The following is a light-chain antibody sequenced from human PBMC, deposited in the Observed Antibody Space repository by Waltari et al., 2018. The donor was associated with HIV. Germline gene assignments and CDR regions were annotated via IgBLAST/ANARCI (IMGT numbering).Light chain of an antibody. CDR1: SGHTNYA. CDR3: QRWGTGVE. CDR2: VNSDGSH. Sequence: QLVLTQSPSASASLGASVKLTCTLSSGHTNYAIAWHQLQSEKGPRFLMKVNSDGSHTKGDGIPDRFSGSRSGAEHYLTISSLQAEDEADYYCQRWGTGVEFGGGTKLTVL. J-gene: IGLJ2*01. V-gene: IGLV4-69*01.